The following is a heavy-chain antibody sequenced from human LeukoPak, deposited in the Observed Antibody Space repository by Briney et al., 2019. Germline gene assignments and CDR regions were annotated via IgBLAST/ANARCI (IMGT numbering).Heavy chain of an antibody. D-gene: IGHD6-19*01. V-gene: IGHV1-2*02. CDR1: GYTFTGYY. CDR3: GRDRAFAGTAPDAFDI. CDR2: INPNSGGI. J-gene: IGHJ3*02. Sequence: ASVNVSCTASGYTFTGYYIHWVRQAPGQRLEWMGWINPNSGGIKYAQKFQGRVTMTRDTSISTAYMELSRLRSDDTAVYYCGRDRAFAGTAPDAFDIWGQGTMVTVSS.